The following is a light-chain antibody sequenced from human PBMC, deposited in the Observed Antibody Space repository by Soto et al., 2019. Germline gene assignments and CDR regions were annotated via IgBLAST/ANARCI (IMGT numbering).Light chain of an antibody. J-gene: IGKJ2*01. CDR3: QQRRNRTPYT. CDR1: QSVSSY. CDR2: DAY. Sequence: EIVLTQSPATLSLSPGERATLACRASQSVSSYLACYQPKPGQSPRLLIYDAYNMSTCIPARFSGSGSGTDFNLPIISLEHEDFEIYYFQQRRNRTPYTFGQGTKLEIK. V-gene: IGKV3-11*01.